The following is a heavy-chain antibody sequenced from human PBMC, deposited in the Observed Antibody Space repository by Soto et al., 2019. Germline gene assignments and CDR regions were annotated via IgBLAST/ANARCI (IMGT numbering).Heavy chain of an antibody. CDR3: ATDISASGSCSDY. V-gene: IGHV3-30*03. Sequence: QVQLVESGGGVVQPGRSLRLSCEASGFTFSSYGMHWVRQAPGKGLEWVAFISYDGSNEYYADSVRGRFAISRDNSRNSVSLLLSSLRGEDTAVYYCATDISASGSCSDYWVQGSLVTVSS. D-gene: IGHD3-10*01. J-gene: IGHJ4*02. CDR2: ISYDGSNE. CDR1: GFTFSSYG.